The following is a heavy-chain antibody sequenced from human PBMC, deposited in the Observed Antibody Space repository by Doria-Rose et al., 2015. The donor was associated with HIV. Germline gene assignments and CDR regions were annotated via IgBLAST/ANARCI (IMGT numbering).Heavy chain of an antibody. CDR1: GVSLSSPGMG. J-gene: IGHJ4*02. Sequence: QVTLKESGPVLVKPTETLTLTCTVSGVSLSSPGMGVSWIRQHPGKALEWLANILSDDERSYTTSLKSRLAISRSTSKSQVVLTMTDMDPVDTATYYCARIKSSRWYHKYYFDFWGQGTLVIVSA. CDR2: ILSDDER. D-gene: IGHD6-13*01. CDR3: ARIKSSRWYHKYYFDF. V-gene: IGHV2-26*01.